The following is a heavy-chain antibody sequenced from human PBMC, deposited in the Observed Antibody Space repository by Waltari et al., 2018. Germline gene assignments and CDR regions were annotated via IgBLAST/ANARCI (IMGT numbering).Heavy chain of an antibody. J-gene: IGHJ4*02. V-gene: IGHV4-39*01. CDR1: GGSISSSSYY. D-gene: IGHD6-19*01. CDR2: IYYSGST. Sequence: QLQLQESGPGLVKPSETLSLTCTVSGGSISSSSYYWGWIRQPPGKGLEWIGSIYYSGSTDYIPALKSRVTISVDTSKNQFSLKLSSVTAADTAVYYCARHLPSISSGSGFDYWGQGTLVTVSS. CDR3: ARHLPSISSGSGFDY.